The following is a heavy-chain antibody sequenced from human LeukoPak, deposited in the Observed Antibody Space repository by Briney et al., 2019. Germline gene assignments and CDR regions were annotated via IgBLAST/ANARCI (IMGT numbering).Heavy chain of an antibody. Sequence: SSETLSLTCTVSGGSMSSYYWSWIRQHPGKGLEWIGYIYYSGSTNYNPSLKSRVTISVDTSKNQFSLKLSSVTAADTAVYYCARVWLGPGTQYHYYYGMDVRGQGTTVTVSS. CDR1: GGSMSSYY. J-gene: IGHJ6*02. CDR3: ARVWLGPGTQYHYYYGMDV. D-gene: IGHD3-10*01. CDR2: IYYSGST. V-gene: IGHV4-59*01.